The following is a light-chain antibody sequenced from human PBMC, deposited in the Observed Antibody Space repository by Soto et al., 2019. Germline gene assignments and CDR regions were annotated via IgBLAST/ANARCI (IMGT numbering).Light chain of an antibody. J-gene: IGKJ5*01. CDR2: ATS. V-gene: IGKV1-39*01. Sequence: DIQMTQSPSSLSASVGDRVNITCRASQTVSSYLNWYQQKPETVPKLLIYATSNLQSGVPSRFSGRGFGTDFTLTISSLQPEDFATYYCQQSFTTPSFGQGTRLEIK. CDR1: QTVSSY. CDR3: QQSFTTPS.